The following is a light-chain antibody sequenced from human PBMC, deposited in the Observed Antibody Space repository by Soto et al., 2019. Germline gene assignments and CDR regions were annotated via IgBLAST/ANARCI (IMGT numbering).Light chain of an antibody. CDR1: QTISSY. CDR3: QQTHSIPQPT. V-gene: IGKV1-39*01. J-gene: IGKJ4*01. CDR2: AAS. Sequence: DIQMTQSPSSLSASVGDRVTITCRASQTISSYLNWYQQKPGKAPQLLIYAASNLQSGVPSRFRGSGSGTDFTLTISSLQPEDFATYYCQQTHSIPQPTFGGGTKVQIK.